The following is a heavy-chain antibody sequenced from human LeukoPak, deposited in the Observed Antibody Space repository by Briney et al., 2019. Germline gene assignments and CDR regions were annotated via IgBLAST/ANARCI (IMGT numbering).Heavy chain of an antibody. CDR3: AKDISITFGGVIVPDFDY. Sequence: GGSLRLSCAASGFTYSRYWIHWVRQAPGKGLEWVSRINPDGSTTTYADSVKGRFTISRDNSKNTLYLQMNSLRAEDTAVYYCAKDISITFGGVIVPDFDYWGQGTLVTVSS. J-gene: IGHJ4*02. D-gene: IGHD3-16*02. CDR2: INPDGSTT. CDR1: GFTYSRYW. V-gene: IGHV3-74*01.